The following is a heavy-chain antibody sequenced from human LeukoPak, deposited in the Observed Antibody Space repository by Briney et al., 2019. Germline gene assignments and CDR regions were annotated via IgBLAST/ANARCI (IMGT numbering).Heavy chain of an antibody. CDR1: GFTFSSYS. V-gene: IGHV3-48*04. D-gene: IGHD3-3*01. CDR2: ISSSSSTI. J-gene: IGHJ3*02. CDR3: ARDDYDFWSGYYPDAFDI. Sequence: PGGSLRLSCAASGFTFSSYSMNWVRQAPGKGLEWVSYISSSSSTIYYADSVKGRLTISRDNAKNSLYLQMNSLRAEDTAVYYCARDDYDFWSGYYPDAFDIWGQGTMVTVSS.